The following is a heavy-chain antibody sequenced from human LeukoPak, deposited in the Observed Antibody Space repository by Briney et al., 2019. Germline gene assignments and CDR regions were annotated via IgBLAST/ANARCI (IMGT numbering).Heavy chain of an antibody. D-gene: IGHD3-3*01. CDR1: GYTFTSYG. Sequence: GASVKVSCKASGYTFTSYGISWVRQAPGQGLEWMGEIIPIFGTANYAQEFQGRVTITADESTSTAYMELSSLRSEDTAVCYCARVRGYDFWSGYFDYWGQGTLVTVSS. CDR3: ARVRGYDFWSGYFDY. V-gene: IGHV1-69*13. CDR2: IIPIFGTA. J-gene: IGHJ4*02.